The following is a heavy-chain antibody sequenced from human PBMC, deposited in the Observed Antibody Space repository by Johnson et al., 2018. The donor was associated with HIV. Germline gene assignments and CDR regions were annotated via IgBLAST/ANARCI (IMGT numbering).Heavy chain of an antibody. CDR3: ARDPYYDFLTGPRDAFDI. V-gene: IGHV3-30*04. CDR2: ISYDGSNK. J-gene: IGHJ3*02. D-gene: IGHD3-9*01. Sequence: QMHLVESGGGVVQPGRSLRLSCAASGFTFSTYAMHWVRQAPGKGLEWVAVISYDGSNKYYVDSVKGRFTISRDNAKNSLYLQMNSLRAEDTAVYYCARDPYYDFLTGPRDAFDIWGQGTMVTVSS. CDR1: GFTFSTYA.